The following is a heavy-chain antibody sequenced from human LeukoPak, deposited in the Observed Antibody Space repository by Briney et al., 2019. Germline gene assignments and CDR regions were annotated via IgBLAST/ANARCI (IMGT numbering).Heavy chain of an antibody. CDR3: ARDFFRRFWSGSQHAFDI. CDR1: GYTFTGYY. D-gene: IGHD3-3*01. V-gene: IGHV1-2*02. J-gene: IGHJ3*02. CDR2: INPNSGGT. Sequence: GASVKVSCKASGYTFTGYYMHWVRQAPGQGLEWMGWINPNSGGTNYAQKFQGRVTMTRDTSISTAYMELSRLRSDDTAVYYCARDFFRRFWSGSQHAFDIWGQGTMVTVSS.